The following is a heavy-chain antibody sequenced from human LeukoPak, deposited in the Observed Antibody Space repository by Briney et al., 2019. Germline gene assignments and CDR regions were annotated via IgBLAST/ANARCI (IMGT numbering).Heavy chain of an antibody. CDR1: GGTFSSYT. V-gene: IGHV1-69*02. CDR2: IIPIVGIA. D-gene: IGHD2-2*01. J-gene: IGHJ1*01. Sequence: SVKVSCKASGGTFSSYTISWVRQAPGQGLEWMGRIIPIVGIANYAQKFQGRVTITADKSTSTAYMEMSSLRSEDTAVNYCAMSSGYCSSTSCTRRAEYFQHWGQGTLVTVSS. CDR3: AMSSGYCSSTSCTRRAEYFQH.